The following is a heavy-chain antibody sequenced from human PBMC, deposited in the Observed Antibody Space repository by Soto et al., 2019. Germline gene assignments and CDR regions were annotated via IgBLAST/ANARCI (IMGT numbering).Heavy chain of an antibody. CDR3: AGTTSHQCYYMDD. CDR2: TYYRSRWYN. CDR1: GDSVSSNSAA. Sequence: TLSLTCAISGDSVSSNSAAWNWIRLSPSRGLEWLARTYYRSRWYNDYAVFVRSRITVNPDTSKNQFSLQLTSVTPEDTAVYYCAGTTSHQCYYMDDWGKGTTVTVSS. V-gene: IGHV6-1*01. J-gene: IGHJ6*03. D-gene: IGHD1-7*01.